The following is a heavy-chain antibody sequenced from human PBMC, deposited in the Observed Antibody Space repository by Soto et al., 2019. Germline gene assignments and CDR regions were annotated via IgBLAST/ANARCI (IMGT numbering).Heavy chain of an antibody. V-gene: IGHV4-34*01. CDR2: INHSGST. Sequence: SETLSLTCAVYGGSFSGYYWSWIRQPPGKGLEWIGEINHSGSTNYNPSLKSRVAISVDTSKNQFSLKLSSVTAADTAVYYCARRLGYCSSTSCYGNWFDPWGQGTLVTVS. CDR1: GGSFSGYY. CDR3: ARRLGYCSSTSCYGNWFDP. J-gene: IGHJ5*02. D-gene: IGHD2-2*01.